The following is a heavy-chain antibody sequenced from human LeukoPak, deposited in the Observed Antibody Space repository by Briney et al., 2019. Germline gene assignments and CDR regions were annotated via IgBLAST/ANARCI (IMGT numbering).Heavy chain of an antibody. CDR2: IKSKTDGGTT. Sequence: GGSLRLSCAASGFTFSNAWMIWVRQAPGKGLEWVGRIKSKTDGGTTDYAAPVKGRFTISRDDSKNTLYLQMNSLKTEDTAVYYCTTGGVVVVPAASAPDYWGQGTLVTVSP. J-gene: IGHJ4*02. V-gene: IGHV3-15*01. CDR3: TTGGVVVVPAASAPDY. D-gene: IGHD2-2*01. CDR1: GFTFSNAW.